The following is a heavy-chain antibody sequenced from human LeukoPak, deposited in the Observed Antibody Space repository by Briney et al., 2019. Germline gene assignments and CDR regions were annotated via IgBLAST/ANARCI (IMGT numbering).Heavy chain of an antibody. V-gene: IGHV4-61*02. CDR2: IYTSGST. Sequence: SETLSLTCTVSGGSISSGSYYWSWIRQPAGKGLEWIGRIYTSGSTNYNPSLKSRVTISVDTSKNQFSLKLSSVTAADTAVYYCARANLKDYSNYDYWGQGTLVTVSS. D-gene: IGHD4-11*01. CDR3: ARANLKDYSNYDY. CDR1: GGSISSGSYY. J-gene: IGHJ4*02.